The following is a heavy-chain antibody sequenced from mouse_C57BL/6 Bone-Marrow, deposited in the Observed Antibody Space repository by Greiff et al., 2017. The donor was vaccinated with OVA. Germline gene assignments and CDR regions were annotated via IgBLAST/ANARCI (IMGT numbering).Heavy chain of an antibody. CDR1: GYTFTSYT. D-gene: IGHD4-1*01. Sequence: QVQLQQSGADLARPGASVKMSCKASGYTFTSYTMHWVKQRPGQGLEWIGYINPSSGYTKYNQKFKDKATLTADKSSSTAYMQLSSLTSEDSAVYYCAREANWDDWYFDVWGTGTTVTVSS. CDR2: INPSSGYT. J-gene: IGHJ1*03. CDR3: AREANWDDWYFDV. V-gene: IGHV1-4*01.